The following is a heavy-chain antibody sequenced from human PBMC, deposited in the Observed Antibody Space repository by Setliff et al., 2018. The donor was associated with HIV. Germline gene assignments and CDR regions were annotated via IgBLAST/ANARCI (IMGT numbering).Heavy chain of an antibody. Sequence: SETLSLTCAVYGGSFSGYYWSCIRQPPGKGLEWIGEINHSGSTNYNPALKSRVTISVDTSKNQFSLKLNSVTAADPAVYYCEVAGQWGQGTLVTVSS. CDR3: EVAGQ. CDR1: GGSFSGYY. V-gene: IGHV4-34*01. J-gene: IGHJ4*02. D-gene: IGHD6-19*01. CDR2: INHSGST.